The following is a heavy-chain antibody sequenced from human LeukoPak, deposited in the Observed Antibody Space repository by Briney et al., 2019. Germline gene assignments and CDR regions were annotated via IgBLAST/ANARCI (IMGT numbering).Heavy chain of an antibody. Sequence: SETLSLTCTVSGGSISSGSYYWSWIRQPAGKGLEWIGRIYTSGSTNYNPSLKSRVTISVDTSKNQFSLKLSSVTAADTAVYYCATAGSTMVRGAIGYWGQGTLVTVSS. CDR3: ATAGSTMVRGAIGY. J-gene: IGHJ4*02. CDR2: IYTSGST. V-gene: IGHV4-61*02. D-gene: IGHD3-10*01. CDR1: GGSISSGSYY.